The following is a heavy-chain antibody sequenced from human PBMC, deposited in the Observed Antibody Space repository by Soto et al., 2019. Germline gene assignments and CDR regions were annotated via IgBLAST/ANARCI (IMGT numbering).Heavy chain of an antibody. CDR1: GYSFTSYW. CDR2: IYPGDSDT. V-gene: IGHV5-51*01. J-gene: IGHJ4*02. Sequence: GESLKISCKGSGYSFTSYWIGWVRQMPGKGLEWMGIIYPGDSDTRYSPSFQGQVTISADKSISTAYLQWSSLKASDTAMYYCASLIVVAPTPYYFDYWGQGTMVTVYS. D-gene: IGHD3-22*01. CDR3: ASLIVVAPTPYYFDY.